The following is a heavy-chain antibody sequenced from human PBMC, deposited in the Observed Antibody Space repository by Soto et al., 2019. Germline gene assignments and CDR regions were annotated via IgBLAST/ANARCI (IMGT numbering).Heavy chain of an antibody. D-gene: IGHD6-6*01. CDR3: ARGLSSSSVPMDV. CDR1: GGSFSGYY. Sequence: SSETLSLTCAVYGGSFSGYYWSWIRQPPGKGLEWIGEINHSGSTNYNPSLKSRVTISVDTSKNQFSLKLSSVTAADTAVYYCARGLSSSSVPMDVWGKGTTVPVSS. V-gene: IGHV4-34*01. J-gene: IGHJ6*04. CDR2: INHSGST.